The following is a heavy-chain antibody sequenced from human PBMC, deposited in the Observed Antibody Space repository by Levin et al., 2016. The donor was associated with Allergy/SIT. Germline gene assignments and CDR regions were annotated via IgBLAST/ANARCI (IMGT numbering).Heavy chain of an antibody. V-gene: IGHV3-48*01. D-gene: IGHD1-1*01. J-gene: IGHJ4*02. Sequence: GGSLRLSCAASGFTFSSYSMKWARQAPGKGLEWVAYISSSSNTIKYADSVKGRFTISRDNSKNTLYLQMNSLRAEDTAVYYCANPSWNDVLPHYWGQGTLVTVSS. CDR3: ANPSWNDVLPHY. CDR1: GFTFSSYS. CDR2: ISSSSNTI.